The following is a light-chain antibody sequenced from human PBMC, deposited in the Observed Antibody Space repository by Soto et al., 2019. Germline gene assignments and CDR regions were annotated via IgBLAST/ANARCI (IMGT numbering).Light chain of an antibody. J-gene: IGLJ2*01. CDR3: AAWDDRLIAVL. V-gene: IGLV2-8*01. Sequence: QSALTQPPSASGSPGQSVTISCTGTSSDIGTFSSISWYQQYPGKAPKLMIFGVSQRPSGVPDRFSGSKSANTASLTVSGLQDEDEAEYYCAAWDDRLIAVLFGGGTKVTVL. CDR1: SSDIGTFSS. CDR2: GVS.